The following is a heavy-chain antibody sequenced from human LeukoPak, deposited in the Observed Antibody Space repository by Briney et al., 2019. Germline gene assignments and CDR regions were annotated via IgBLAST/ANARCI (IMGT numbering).Heavy chain of an antibody. J-gene: IGHJ4*02. CDR3: ARALEWLLPPDY. V-gene: IGHV3-64*01. CDR1: GFAFSSYA. CDR2: IGSNGGST. D-gene: IGHD3-3*01. Sequence: GGSLRLSCAASGFAFSSYAMHWVRQAPGKGLEYVSAIGSNGGSTYYANSVKGRFTISRDNSKNALYLQMGSLRAEDMAVYYCARALEWLLPPDYWGQGTLVTVSS.